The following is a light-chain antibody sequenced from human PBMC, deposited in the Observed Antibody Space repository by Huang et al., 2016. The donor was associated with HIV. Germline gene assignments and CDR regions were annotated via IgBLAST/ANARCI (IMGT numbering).Light chain of an antibody. J-gene: IGKJ2*01. V-gene: IGKV3-15*01. CDR3: QQYNKWPPEYT. CDR1: QSVNTN. CDR2: SAS. Sequence: VMMSQSPATLAASPGERVTLSCGASQSVNTNLAWSQQKPGHPPRLLLYSASTRATGVPARFAGSGSGTEFTLTIDSLQSDDFAVYYCQQYNKWPPEYTFGQGTRLEIK.